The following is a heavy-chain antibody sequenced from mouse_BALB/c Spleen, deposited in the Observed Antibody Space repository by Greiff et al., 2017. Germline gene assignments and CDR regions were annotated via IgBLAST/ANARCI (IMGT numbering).Heavy chain of an antibody. V-gene: IGHV2-2*02. CDR3: ARKGDGNGFAY. CDR1: GFSLTSYG. CDR2: IWSGGST. J-gene: IGHJ3*01. Sequence: VKLVESGPGLVQPSQSLSITCTVSGFSLTSYGVHWVRQSPGKGLEWLGVIWSGGSTDYNAAFISRLSISKDNSKSQVFFKMNSLQANDTAIYYCARKGDGNGFAYWGQGTLVTVSA. D-gene: IGHD2-1*01.